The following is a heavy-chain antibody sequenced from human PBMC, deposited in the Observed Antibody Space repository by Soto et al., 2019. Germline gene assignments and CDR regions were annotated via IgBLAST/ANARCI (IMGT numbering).Heavy chain of an antibody. V-gene: IGHV5-10-1*01. J-gene: IGHJ6*02. CDR2: IDPSDSYT. CDR1: GYSFTSYW. Sequence: GESLKISCKGSGYSFTSYWISWVRQMPGKGLEWMGRIDPSDSYTNYSPSFQGHVTISADKSISTAYLQWSSLKASDTAMYYCVVVPAAMYYYYYGMDVWGQGTTVTVSS. D-gene: IGHD2-2*01. CDR3: VVVPAAMYYYYYGMDV.